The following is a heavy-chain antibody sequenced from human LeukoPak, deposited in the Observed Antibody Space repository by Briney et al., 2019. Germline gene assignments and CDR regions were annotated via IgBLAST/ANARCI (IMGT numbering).Heavy chain of an antibody. CDR2: ISPKNGDT. D-gene: IGHD4-17*01. CDR1: NYTFIDYT. Sequence: ASVTLSFKASNYTFIDYTINWVRQAPGQGLEWMGWISPKNGDTNPAQRFQGRVTMTTETSTTTAYMDLRNLTSDDTAVYFCARGPLYGDYYCDFWGQGTLVTVSS. V-gene: IGHV1-18*01. CDR3: ARGPLYGDYYCDF. J-gene: IGHJ4*02.